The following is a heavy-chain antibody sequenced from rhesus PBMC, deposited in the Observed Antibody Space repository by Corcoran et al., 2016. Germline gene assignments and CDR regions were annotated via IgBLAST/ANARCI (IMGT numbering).Heavy chain of an antibody. CDR1: GGSISSNY. CDR3: ARAWAAARFDY. V-gene: IGHV4-173*01. J-gene: IGHJ4*01. Sequence: QLQLQESGPGLVKPSETLSLTCAVSGGSISSNYWSWIRQPPGKGLEWIGLISGGGGTTDYNPSLKSRVTISTDTSKNQFSLKLSSVTAADTAVYYCARAWAAARFDYWGQGVLVTVSS. D-gene: IGHD6-31*01. CDR2: ISGGGGTT.